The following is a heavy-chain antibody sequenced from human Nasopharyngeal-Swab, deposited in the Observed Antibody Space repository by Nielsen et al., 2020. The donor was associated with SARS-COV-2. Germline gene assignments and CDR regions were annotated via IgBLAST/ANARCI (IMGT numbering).Heavy chain of an antibody. J-gene: IGHJ4*02. CDR2: ISGSGGST. CDR3: ARDFHGNDV. CDR1: GFTFSSYA. V-gene: IGHV3-23*01. D-gene: IGHD1-1*01. Sequence: GESLKISCAASGFTFSSYAMSWVRQAPGKGLEWVSVISGSGGSTYYADSVKGRFTISRDNAKNSLYLQMNSLRAEDTAVYYCARDFHGNDVWGQGTLVTVSS.